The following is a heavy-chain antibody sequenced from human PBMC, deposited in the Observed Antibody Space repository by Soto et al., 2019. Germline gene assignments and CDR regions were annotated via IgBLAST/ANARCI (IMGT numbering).Heavy chain of an antibody. CDR3: ARAGPWGSSWPFDY. CDR2: INHSGST. D-gene: IGHD6-13*01. J-gene: IGHJ4*02. CDR1: GGSFSGYY. Sequence: SDTLSLTCAVYGGSFSGYYWSWIRQPPGKGLEWIGEINHSGSTNYNPSLKSRVTISVDTSKNQFSLKLSSVTAADTAVYYCARAGPWGSSWPFDYWGQGTLVTVSS. V-gene: IGHV4-34*01.